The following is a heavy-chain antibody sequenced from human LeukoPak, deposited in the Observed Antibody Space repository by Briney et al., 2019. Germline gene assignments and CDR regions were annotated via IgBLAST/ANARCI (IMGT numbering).Heavy chain of an antibody. V-gene: IGHV1-8*01. CDR2: MNPNSGNT. J-gene: IGHJ6*02. CDR1: GYTFTCYD. Sequence: ASVRVSCKASGYTFTCYDINWVRQATGQGLEWMGWMNPNSGNTGYAQKFQGRVTMTRNTSISTAYMELSSLRSEDTAVYYCARGHRGTIFGVVTYYGMDVWGQGTTVTVSS. CDR3: ARGHRGTIFGVVTYYGMDV. D-gene: IGHD3-3*01.